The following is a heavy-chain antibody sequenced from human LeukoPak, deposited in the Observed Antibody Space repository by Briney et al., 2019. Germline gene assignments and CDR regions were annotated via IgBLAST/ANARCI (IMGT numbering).Heavy chain of an antibody. J-gene: IGHJ3*02. CDR1: GFTFSSYG. CDR3: AKVHYDSSGPQGLDAFDI. Sequence: GGSLRLSCAASGFTFSSYGMHWVRQAPGKGLEWVAFIRYDGSNKYYADPVKGRFTISRDNSKNTLYLQMNSLRAEDTAVYYCAKVHYDSSGPQGLDAFDIWGQGTMVTVSS. D-gene: IGHD3-22*01. CDR2: IRYDGSNK. V-gene: IGHV3-30*02.